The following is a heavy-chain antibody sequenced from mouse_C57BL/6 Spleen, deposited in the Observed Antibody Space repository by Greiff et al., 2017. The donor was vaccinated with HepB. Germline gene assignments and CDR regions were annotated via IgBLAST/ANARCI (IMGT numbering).Heavy chain of an antibody. D-gene: IGHD4-1*01. CDR1: GYTFTSYG. V-gene: IGHV1-81*01. CDR3: ARGGYWDGYY. CDR2: IYPRSGNT. Sequence: VKLVESGAELARPGASVKLSCKASGYTFTSYGISWVKQRTGQGLEWIGEIYPRSGNTYYNEKFKGKATLTADKSSSTAYMELRSLTSEDSAVYFCARGGYWDGYYWGQGTTLTVSS. J-gene: IGHJ2*01.